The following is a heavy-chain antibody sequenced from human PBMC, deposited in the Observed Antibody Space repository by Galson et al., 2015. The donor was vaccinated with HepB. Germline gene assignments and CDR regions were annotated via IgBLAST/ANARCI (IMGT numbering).Heavy chain of an antibody. Sequence: SLRLSCAASGFTFSSYAMSWVRQAPGKGLEWVSAISGSGGSTYYADSVKGRFTISRDNSKNTLYLQMNSLRAEDTAVYYCAKYGVGATKGGDYWGQGTLVTVSS. J-gene: IGHJ4*02. D-gene: IGHD1-26*01. V-gene: IGHV3-23*01. CDR1: GFTFSSYA. CDR2: ISGSGGST. CDR3: AKYGVGATKGGDY.